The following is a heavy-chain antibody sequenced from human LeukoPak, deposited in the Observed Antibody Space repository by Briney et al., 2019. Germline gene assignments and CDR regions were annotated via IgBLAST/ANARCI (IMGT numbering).Heavy chain of an antibody. CDR3: AREAMVVTPPFDY. V-gene: IGHV1-69*05. D-gene: IGHD2-21*02. Sequence: SVKVSCKASGGTFSSYAISWVRQAPGQGLERMGRIIPIFGTANYAQTFQGRVTITTDESKSTAYMELSSLRSEDTAVYYCAREAMVVTPPFDYWGQGTLVTVSS. CDR2: IIPIFGTA. J-gene: IGHJ4*02. CDR1: GGTFSSYA.